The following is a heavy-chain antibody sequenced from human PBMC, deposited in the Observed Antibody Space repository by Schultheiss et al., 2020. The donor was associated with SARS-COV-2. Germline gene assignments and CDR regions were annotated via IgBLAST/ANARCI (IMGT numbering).Heavy chain of an antibody. CDR1: GFTFSDYY. CDR3: ARVHYFDSSGYYRYYGMDI. J-gene: IGHJ6*02. V-gene: IGHV3-11*05. D-gene: IGHD3-22*01. CDR2: ISSSSRYT. Sequence: GGSLRLSCAASGFTFSDYYMSWIRQAPGKGLEWVSYISSSSRYTNFADSVKGRFTISRDNAKNSLYLQMNSLRAEDTAVYYCARVHYFDSSGYYRYYGMDIWGQGTTVTVSS.